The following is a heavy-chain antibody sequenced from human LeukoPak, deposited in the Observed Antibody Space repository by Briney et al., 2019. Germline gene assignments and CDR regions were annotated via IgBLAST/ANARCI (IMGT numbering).Heavy chain of an antibody. Sequence: SGGSLRLSCAASGFTFSSYGMHWVRQAPGKGLEWVAFIRYDGSNKYYADSVKGRFTISRDNSKNTLYLQMNSLRAEDTAVYYCARGIADLDAFDIWGQGTMVTVSS. J-gene: IGHJ3*02. CDR2: IRYDGSNK. CDR3: ARGIADLDAFDI. D-gene: IGHD6-13*01. CDR1: GFTFSSYG. V-gene: IGHV3-30*02.